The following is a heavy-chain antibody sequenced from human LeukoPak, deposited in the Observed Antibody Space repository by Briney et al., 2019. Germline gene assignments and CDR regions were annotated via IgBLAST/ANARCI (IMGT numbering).Heavy chain of an antibody. CDR1: GFTFSIYS. Sequence: GGSLRLFCAASGFTFSIYSMTWVRQAPGKGLEWVSSISSGGSYIYYADSMKGRFSISRDNAENSLYLQMNSLRAEDTAVYYCAREGIPVDGENYFDYWGQGTLVTVSS. V-gene: IGHV3-21*01. CDR3: AREGIPVDGENYFDY. J-gene: IGHJ4*02. D-gene: IGHD6-19*01. CDR2: ISSGGSYI.